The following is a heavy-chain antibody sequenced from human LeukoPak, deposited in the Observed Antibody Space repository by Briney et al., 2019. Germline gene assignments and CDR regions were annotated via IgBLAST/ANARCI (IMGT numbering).Heavy chain of an antibody. D-gene: IGHD5-18*01. J-gene: IGHJ4*02. V-gene: IGHV3-11*01. CDR2: ISSSGSTI. CDR1: GFTFSDYC. CDR3: ARDHGYSYGSPHFDY. Sequence: GGSLRLSCAASGFTFSDYCMSWIRQAPGKGLEWVSYISSSGSTIYYADSVKGRFTISRDNAKNSLYLQMNSLRAEDTAVYYCARDHGYSYGSPHFDYWGQGTLVTVSS.